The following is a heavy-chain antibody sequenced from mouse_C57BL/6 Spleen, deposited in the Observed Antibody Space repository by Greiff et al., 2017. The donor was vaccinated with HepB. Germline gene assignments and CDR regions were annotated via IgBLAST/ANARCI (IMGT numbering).Heavy chain of an antibody. V-gene: IGHV1-85*01. CDR1: GYTFTSYD. J-gene: IGHJ4*01. CDR2: IYPRDGST. D-gene: IGHD1-1*01. Sequence: LQESGPELVKPGASVKLSCKASGYTFTSYDINWVKQRPGQGLEWIGWIYPRDGSTKYNEKFKGKATLTVDTSSSTAYMELHSLTSEDSAVYFCARGAYYYGSSPYAMDDWGQGTSVTVSS. CDR3: ARGAYYYGSSPYAMDD.